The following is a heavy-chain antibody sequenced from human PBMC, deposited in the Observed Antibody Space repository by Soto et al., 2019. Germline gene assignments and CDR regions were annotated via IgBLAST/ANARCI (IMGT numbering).Heavy chain of an antibody. V-gene: IGHV3-23*01. D-gene: IGHD1-26*01. CDR1: GFTFSSYA. CDR2: ISGSGGST. Sequence: PGGSLRLSCAASGFTFSSYAMSWVRQAPGKGLEWVSAISGSGGSTYYADSVKGRFTISRDNSKNTLYLQMNSLRAEDTAVYYCAKDIVVNGYYYYYMDVWGKGTTVTVS. CDR3: AKDIVVNGYYYYYMDV. J-gene: IGHJ6*03.